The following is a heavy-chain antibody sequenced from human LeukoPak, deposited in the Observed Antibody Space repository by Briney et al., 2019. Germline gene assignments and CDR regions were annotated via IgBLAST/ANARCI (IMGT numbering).Heavy chain of an antibody. J-gene: IGHJ4*02. D-gene: IGHD3-22*01. Sequence: APVKVSCKSSGYTFSTYYIHWVRQTPRQGLQCMQIINSSGGQSNSGQKLQGRVNMTRDTHTSTTYMELSSLRSEDTAVYYCTRHYYYDTPHTFDYWGQGTLVTVS. V-gene: IGHV1-46*01. CDR2: INSSGGQS. CDR1: GYTFSTYY. CDR3: TRHYYYDTPHTFDY.